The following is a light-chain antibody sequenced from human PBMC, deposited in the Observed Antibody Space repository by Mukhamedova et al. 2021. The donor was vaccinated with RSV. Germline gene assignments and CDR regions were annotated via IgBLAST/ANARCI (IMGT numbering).Light chain of an antibody. V-gene: IGKV1-33*01. J-gene: IGKJ4*01. CDR2: EAS. Sequence: WYQRRVHGKATQLLLSEASTLETGVPSRFTGCGSGTDFTSTIIRLQPEDIATYFCQQYHNLPLTFGGGTKVEL. CDR3: QQYHNLPLT.